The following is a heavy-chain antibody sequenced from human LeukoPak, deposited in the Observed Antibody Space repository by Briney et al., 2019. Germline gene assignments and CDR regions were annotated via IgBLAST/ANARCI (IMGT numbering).Heavy chain of an antibody. J-gene: IGHJ6*02. Sequence: GGSLRLSCAASGFTFSSYSMNWVRQAPGKGLEWVSSISSSSSYIYYADSVEGRFTISRDNAKNSLYLQMNSLRAEDTAVYYCARDKIAAAGTDYYYGMDVWGQGTTVTVSS. CDR2: ISSSSSYI. CDR1: GFTFSSYS. D-gene: IGHD6-13*01. CDR3: ARDKIAAAGTDYYYGMDV. V-gene: IGHV3-21*01.